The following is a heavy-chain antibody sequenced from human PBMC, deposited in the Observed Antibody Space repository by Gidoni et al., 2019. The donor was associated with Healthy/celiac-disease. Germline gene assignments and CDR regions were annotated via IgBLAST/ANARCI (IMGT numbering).Heavy chain of an antibody. CDR1: GFTFIAYY. CDR2: ISSRGSTI. V-gene: IGHV3-11*01. CDR3: ARKNPYYYDSSGYYNNWFDP. Sequence: QVQLVESGGGLVKPGGSLRLSCAASGFTFIAYYMSWIRQAPGKGLEWVSYISSRGSTIYYADSVKGRFTISRDNAKNSLYLQMNSLRAEDTAVYYCARKNPYYYDSSGYYNNWFDPWGQGTLVTVSS. J-gene: IGHJ5*02. D-gene: IGHD3-22*01.